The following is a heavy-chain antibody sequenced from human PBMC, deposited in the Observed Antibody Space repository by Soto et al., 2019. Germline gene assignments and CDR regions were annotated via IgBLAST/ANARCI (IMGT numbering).Heavy chain of an antibody. CDR1: GGTFSSYA. CDR2: IIPIFGTA. D-gene: IGHD6-13*01. V-gene: IGHV1-69*01. CDR3: AYVAAAGNLFDY. Sequence: QVQLVQSGAEVKKPGSSVKVSCKASGGTFSSYAISWVRQAPGQGLEWMGGIIPIFGTANYAQKFQGRVTNTADDSTSPAYMELSSLRSEDTAVDYCAYVAAAGNLFDYWGQGTLVTVSS. J-gene: IGHJ4*02.